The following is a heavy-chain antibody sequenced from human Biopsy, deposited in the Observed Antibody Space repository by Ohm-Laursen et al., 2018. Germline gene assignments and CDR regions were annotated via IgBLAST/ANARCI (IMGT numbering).Heavy chain of an antibody. J-gene: IGHJ6*02. D-gene: IGHD6-13*01. CDR1: GFSLSARGMC. V-gene: IGHV2-70*11. Sequence: TQTLTLTCSFSGFSLSARGMCVSWLRQAPGKALEWLARVVWDDYKDKSASLQTQLSISKDTSNDQVVLTVNNVDPADTATYYCARTPILIVSAGLVYRHRRHLQGMDVWGQGIAVTVS. CDR2: VVWDDYK. CDR3: ARTPILIVSAGLVYRHRRHLQGMDV.